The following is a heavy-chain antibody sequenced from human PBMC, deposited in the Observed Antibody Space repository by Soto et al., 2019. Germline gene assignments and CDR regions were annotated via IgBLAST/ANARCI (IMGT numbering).Heavy chain of an antibody. V-gene: IGHV3-23*01. CDR1: GVTFSSYG. Sequence: GGSLRLSCSACGVTFSSYGMSGVRQAPRKGLEWVSGISGSGGSTYYADSVKGRFTISRDNPKNTLYLQMNSLRAEDTAVYYCAKEGRYSSSRCYFDYWGQGTLVTVSS. J-gene: IGHJ4*02. CDR2: ISGSGGST. CDR3: AKEGRYSSSRCYFDY. D-gene: IGHD6-13*01.